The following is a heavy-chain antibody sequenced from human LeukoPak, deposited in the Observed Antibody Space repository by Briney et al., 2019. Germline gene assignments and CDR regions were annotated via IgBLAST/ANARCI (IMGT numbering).Heavy chain of an antibody. CDR3: TKDLMTGFSSGWYLAY. D-gene: IGHD6-19*01. CDR2: TGGSDDNT. J-gene: IGHJ4*02. CDR1: GFSFNGYA. V-gene: IGHV3-23*01. Sequence: GESLKISCEGSGFSFNGYAMSWVRQAPGKGLEWVAVTGGSDDNTHYADSVKGRFSISRDTSENRLFLQMNSLRPDDSALYYCTKDLMTGFSSGWYLAYWGQGTLVTVSS.